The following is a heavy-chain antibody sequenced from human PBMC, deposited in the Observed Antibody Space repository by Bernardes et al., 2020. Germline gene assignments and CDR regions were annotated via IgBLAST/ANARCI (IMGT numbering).Heavy chain of an antibody. D-gene: IGHD2-21*02. CDR3: ATIGGDWPFDY. CDR1: GGSFSGSY. J-gene: IGHJ4*02. Sequence: SETLSLTCAVYGGSFSGSYWNWIRQPPGPGLEWIGEINHSGSTNYNPSLKSRVTISVDTSKNQFSLKLSSVTAADTAVYYCATIGGDWPFDYWGQGTLVTVSS. CDR2: INHSGST. V-gene: IGHV4-34*01.